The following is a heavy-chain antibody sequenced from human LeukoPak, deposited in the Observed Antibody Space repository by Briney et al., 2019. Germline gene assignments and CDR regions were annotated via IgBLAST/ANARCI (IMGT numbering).Heavy chain of an antibody. V-gene: IGHV3-23*01. D-gene: IGHD3-3*01. CDR2: ISGSGGST. J-gene: IGHJ4*02. CDR1: GFTFSSYA. CDR3: AKDLNYDFWSGYPDY. Sequence: GGSLRLSXAASGFTFSSYAMSWVRQAPGKGLEWVSAISGSGGSTYYADSVKGRFTISRDNSKNTLYLQMNSLRAEDTAVYYCAKDLNYDFWSGYPDYWGQGTLVTVSS.